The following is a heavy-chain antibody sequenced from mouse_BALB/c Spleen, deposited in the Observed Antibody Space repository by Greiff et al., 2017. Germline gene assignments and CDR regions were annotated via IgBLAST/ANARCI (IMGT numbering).Heavy chain of an antibody. CDR2: ISIYYDNT. CDR1: GYTFTDYA. Sequence: QVQLQQSGPELVRPGESVKISCKGSGYTFTDYAMHWVKQSHAKSLEWIGVISIYYDNTNYNQKFKGKATMTVDKSSSTAYMELARLTSEDSAIYYCARERDYRYDYYYAMDYWGQGTSVTVSS. V-gene: IGHV1-67*01. CDR3: ARERDYRYDYYYAMDY. D-gene: IGHD2-14*01. J-gene: IGHJ4*01.